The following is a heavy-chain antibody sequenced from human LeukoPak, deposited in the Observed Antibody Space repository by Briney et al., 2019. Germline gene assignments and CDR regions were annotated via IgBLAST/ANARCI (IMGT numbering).Heavy chain of an antibody. J-gene: IGHJ4*02. Sequence: GGSLRLSCAASGFTFSSYGMHWVRQAPGKGLEWVAVIWYDASNKYYADSVKGRFTISRDNSKNTLYLQMNSLRAEDTAVYYCARDPTQAAELDYWGQGTLVTVSS. CDR1: GFTFSSYG. D-gene: IGHD6-13*01. V-gene: IGHV3-33*01. CDR2: IWYDASNK. CDR3: ARDPTQAAELDY.